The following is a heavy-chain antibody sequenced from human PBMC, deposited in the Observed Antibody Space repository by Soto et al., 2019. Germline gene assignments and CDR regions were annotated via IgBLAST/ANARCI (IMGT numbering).Heavy chain of an antibody. J-gene: IGHJ4*02. Sequence: QVQLQESGPGLVTPSQTLSLTCAVSGGSISSGGAYYWSWIRQSPGKGLEWIGYIHYSGSTWYNSSIKSRVTMSVDTSKNQFSLKVSSVTAADTAVYYCARSPRGLGNFDYRGQGTLVTVSS. V-gene: IGHV4-30-4*01. CDR1: GGSISSGGAYY. CDR2: IHYSGST. CDR3: ARSPRGLGNFDY. D-gene: IGHD3-10*01.